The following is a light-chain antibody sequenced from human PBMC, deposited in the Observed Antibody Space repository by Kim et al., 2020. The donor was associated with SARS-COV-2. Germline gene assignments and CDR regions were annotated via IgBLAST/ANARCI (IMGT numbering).Light chain of an antibody. V-gene: IGKV3-20*01. Sequence: IVLTQSPGTLSLSPGERTTLSCRASQSVISSSLAWYQQKPDQAPRLLIYGASSRATGVPDRFSGGGSGTDFTLTISSLEPEDIAVYFCQQYGRPPLTFGGGTKVDIK. CDR3: QQYGRPPLT. J-gene: IGKJ4*01. CDR2: GAS. CDR1: QSVISSS.